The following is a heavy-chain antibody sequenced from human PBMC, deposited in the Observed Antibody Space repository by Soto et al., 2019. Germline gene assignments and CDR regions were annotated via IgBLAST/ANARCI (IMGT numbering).Heavy chain of an antibody. D-gene: IGHD5-12*01. J-gene: IGHJ6*03. CDR3: ATDLESGYSNYYYYMDV. Sequence: PSQTLSLTCAISGDSVSSNTAAWHWIRQSPSRGLEWLGRTYFRSRWYNDYAVSVKSRITINADTSKNQFSLHLNSVSPEDTAVYYCATDLESGYSNYYYYMDVWRKGATVTVSS. CDR2: TYFRSRWYN. CDR1: GDSVSSNTAA. V-gene: IGHV6-1*01.